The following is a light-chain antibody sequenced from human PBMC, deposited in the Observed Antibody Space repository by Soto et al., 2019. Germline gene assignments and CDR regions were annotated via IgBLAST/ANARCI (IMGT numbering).Light chain of an antibody. J-gene: IGKJ1*01. CDR3: QQYYTYLKT. CDR1: QGISSY. CDR2: AAS. Sequence: AIRMTQSPSSFSASTGDRVTITCRASQGISSYLAWYQQKPGKAPKLLIYAASTLQSGVPSRFSGSGSGTDFTLTISCLQSEDFATYYCQQYYTYLKTIGQGTKVEIK. V-gene: IGKV1-8*01.